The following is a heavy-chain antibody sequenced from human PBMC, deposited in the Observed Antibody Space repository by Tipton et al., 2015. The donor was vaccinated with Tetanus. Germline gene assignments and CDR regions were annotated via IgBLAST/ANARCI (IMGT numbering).Heavy chain of an antibody. V-gene: IGHV4-59*01. Sequence: TLSLTCTVSGGSISSYYWSWIWQPPGKGLEWIGYIYYSGSTNYNPSLKSRVTISVDTSKSQFSLRLSSVTAADTAVYYCARDNDVSAAIRYFDLWGRGTLVSVSS. D-gene: IGHD6-13*01. CDR1: GGSISSYY. J-gene: IGHJ2*01. CDR2: IYYSGST. CDR3: ARDNDVSAAIRYFDL.